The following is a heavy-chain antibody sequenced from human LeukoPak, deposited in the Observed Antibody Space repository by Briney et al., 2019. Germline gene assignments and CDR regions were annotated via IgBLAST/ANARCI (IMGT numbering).Heavy chain of an antibody. CDR1: GGSFSGYY. CDR3: ARGRNWETFYHYCMDV. V-gene: IGHV4-34*01. D-gene: IGHD1-14*01. Sequence: SETLSLTCGVSGGSFSGYYWTWIRQLPGKGLEWMGEINHSGNTNYNPSLKSRVIISIDTLKNQISLNMRSVTAADTAVYYCARGRNWETFYHYCMDVWGNGTTVTVSS. CDR2: INHSGNT. J-gene: IGHJ6*03.